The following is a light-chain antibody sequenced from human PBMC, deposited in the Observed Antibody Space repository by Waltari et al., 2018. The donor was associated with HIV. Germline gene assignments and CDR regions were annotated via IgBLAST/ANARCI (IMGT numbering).Light chain of an antibody. CDR1: QHINNS. CDR3: QQYSSHPFT. Sequence: AIRMTQSPSSFSASIGDRVTITCRASQHINNSLAWYQQKPGKAPKLLIHDASTLQSGVPSRFSGDGSGTQFTLTIGCLQSDDLATYICQQYSSHPFTFGPGTEVDIK. CDR2: DAS. J-gene: IGKJ3*01. V-gene: IGKV1-8*01.